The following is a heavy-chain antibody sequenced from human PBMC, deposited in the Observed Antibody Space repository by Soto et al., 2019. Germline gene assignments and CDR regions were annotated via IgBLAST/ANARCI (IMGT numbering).Heavy chain of an antibody. CDR1: GFTFGSYG. V-gene: IGHV3-33*01. Sequence: VQLVESGGGVVQPGRSLRLSCTTSGFTFGSYGMHWVRQAPGKGLEWMAIIWFDGSNKYYTDSVKGRFTISRDNSKNTLYLHMNSLRVEDTAVYYCAREEGVVARAFDFWGQGTLVTVSS. J-gene: IGHJ4*02. D-gene: IGHD2-15*01. CDR2: IWFDGSNK. CDR3: AREEGVVARAFDF.